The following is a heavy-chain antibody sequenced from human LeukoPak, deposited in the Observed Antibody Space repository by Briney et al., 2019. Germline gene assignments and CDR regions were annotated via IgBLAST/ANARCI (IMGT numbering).Heavy chain of an antibody. D-gene: IGHD6-19*01. V-gene: IGHV4-59*01. CDR2: IYYSGST. CDR1: GGSISSYY. Sequence: SETLSLTCTVSGGSISSYYWSWIRQPPGKGLEWIGYIYYSGSTNYNPSLKSRVTISVDTSKNQFSLKLSSVTAADTAVYYCARDQRGYSSGWYSGYYYYGMDVWGQGTTVTVSS. CDR3: ARDQRGYSSGWYSGYYYYGMDV. J-gene: IGHJ6*02.